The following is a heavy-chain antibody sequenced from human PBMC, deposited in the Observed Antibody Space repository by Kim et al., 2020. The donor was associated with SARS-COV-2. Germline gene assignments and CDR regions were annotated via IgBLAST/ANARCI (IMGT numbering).Heavy chain of an antibody. V-gene: IGHV1-2*06. CDR1: GYSVSDYH. CDR2: IIPNNGGL. D-gene: IGHD2-15*01. CDR3: VRDGSWDL. J-gene: IGHJ1*01. Sequence: ASVKVSCKASGYSVSDYHFHWVRQAPGQGLEWLARIIPNNGGLDSAPTFQGRVTVTRDSSTHTEFMELRSLRSDDTAIYYCVRDGSWDLWGQGTLVPVPS.